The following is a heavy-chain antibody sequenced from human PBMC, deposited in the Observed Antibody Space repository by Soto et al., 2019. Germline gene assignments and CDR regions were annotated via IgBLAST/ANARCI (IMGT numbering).Heavy chain of an antibody. CDR3: AGAVDTAMVTSPAWFDP. V-gene: IGHV6-1*01. CDR1: GDSVSSNSAA. CDR2: TYYRSKWYN. Sequence: SQTLSLTCAISGDSVSSNSAAWNWIRQSPSRGLEWLGRTYYRSKWYNDYAVSVKSRITINTDTSKNQFSLQLNSVTPEDTAVYYRAGAVDTAMVTSPAWFDPWGQGTLVTVSS. J-gene: IGHJ5*02. D-gene: IGHD5-18*01.